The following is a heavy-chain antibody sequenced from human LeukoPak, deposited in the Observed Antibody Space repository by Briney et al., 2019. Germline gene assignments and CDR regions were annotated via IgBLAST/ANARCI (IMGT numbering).Heavy chain of an antibody. Sequence: GGSLRLSCAASGFTFSSYAMHWVRQAPGKGLEWVAVISYDGSNKYYADSVKGRFTISRDNSKNTLYLQKNSLRAEDTAVYYCARDPYYCSSTSCPGSSSYTFGYWGQGTLVTVSS. V-gene: IGHV3-30-3*01. CDR2: ISYDGSNK. D-gene: IGHD2-2*01. J-gene: IGHJ4*02. CDR3: ARDPYYCSSTSCPGSSSYTFGY. CDR1: GFTFSSYA.